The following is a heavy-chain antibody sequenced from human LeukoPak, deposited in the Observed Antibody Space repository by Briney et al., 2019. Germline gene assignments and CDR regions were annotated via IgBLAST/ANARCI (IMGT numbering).Heavy chain of an antibody. CDR3: ASLGYRGFDY. V-gene: IGHV4-61*02. CDR1: GGSISSGGYY. D-gene: IGHD5-18*01. Sequence: SETLSLTCTVSGGSISSGGYYWSWIRQPAGKGLEWIGRIYTSGNTNYNPSLKSRATISVDTSKNQFSLELSSVTAADTAVYYCASLGYRGFDYWGQGTLVTVSS. CDR2: IYTSGNT. J-gene: IGHJ4*02.